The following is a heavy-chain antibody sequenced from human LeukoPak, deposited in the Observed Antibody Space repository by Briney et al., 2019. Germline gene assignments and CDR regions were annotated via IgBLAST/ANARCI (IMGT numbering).Heavy chain of an antibody. V-gene: IGHV4-34*01. CDR3: ARGGRPSSY. Sequence: SETLSLTCAVYGGSFSGYYCSWIRQPPGKGLEWIGEINHSGSTNYNPSLKSRVTISVDTSKNQFSLKLSSVTAADTAVYYCARGGRPSSYWGRGTLVTVSS. CDR2: INHSGST. CDR1: GGSFSGYY. J-gene: IGHJ4*02.